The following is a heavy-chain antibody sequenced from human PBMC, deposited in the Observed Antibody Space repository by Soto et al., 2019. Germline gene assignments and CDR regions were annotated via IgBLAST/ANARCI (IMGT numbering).Heavy chain of an antibody. CDR1: GGSITSRSYD. CDR2: IYYSGST. D-gene: IGHD3-9*01. Sequence: QLQLQESGPGLVKPSETLSLTCTVSGGSITSRSYDWAWIRQPPGKGLEWIGSIYYSGSTYHNPSLKSRVTISVDTSKNQFSLRLTSATAADTAVYYCARHRPVVETGYPPGSYFDYWGQGTLVTVSS. V-gene: IGHV4-39*01. CDR3: ARHRPVVETGYPPGSYFDY. J-gene: IGHJ4*02.